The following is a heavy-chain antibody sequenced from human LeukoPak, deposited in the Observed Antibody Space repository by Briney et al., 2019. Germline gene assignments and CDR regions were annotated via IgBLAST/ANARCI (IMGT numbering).Heavy chain of an antibody. CDR3: ARGGNSKVFDY. J-gene: IGHJ4*02. Sequence: SVKVSCKASGGTFSSYAISWVRQAPGQGLEWMGRIIPIFGIANYAQKFQGRVTITADKSTSTAYMELSSLRSEDTAVYDCARGGNSKVFDYWGQGTLVTVSS. D-gene: IGHD4-23*01. CDR1: GGTFSSYA. V-gene: IGHV1-69*04. CDR2: IIPIFGIA.